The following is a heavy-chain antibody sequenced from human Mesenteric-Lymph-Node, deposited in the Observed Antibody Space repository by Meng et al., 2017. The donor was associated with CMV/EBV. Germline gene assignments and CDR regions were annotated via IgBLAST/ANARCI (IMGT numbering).Heavy chain of an antibody. CDR2: INPSGGST. D-gene: IGHD1-14*01. CDR1: GYTFTSYY. Sequence: ASVKVSCKASGYTFTSYYMHWVRQAPGQGLEWMGIINPSGGSTSYAQKFQGRVTMTRDTSTSTVYMELSSLRSEDTAVYYCARNARANLGEGLFDYWGQGTLVTVSS. J-gene: IGHJ4*02. CDR3: ARNARANLGEGLFDY. V-gene: IGHV1-46*01.